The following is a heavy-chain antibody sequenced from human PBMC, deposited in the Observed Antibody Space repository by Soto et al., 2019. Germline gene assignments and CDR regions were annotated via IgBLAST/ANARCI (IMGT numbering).Heavy chain of an antibody. CDR1: GFTFSSYS. D-gene: IGHD5-12*01. V-gene: IGHV3-48*01. CDR3: VKVLPSSWILDY. CDR2: ISSTRSSI. Sequence: PGGSLRLSCAASGFTFSSYSMNWVRQAPGKGLEWVSYISSTRSSIYYADSVKGRFTISRDNSKNTLYLQMSSLRAEDTAVYYCVKVLPSSWILDYWGQGTLVTVSS. J-gene: IGHJ4*02.